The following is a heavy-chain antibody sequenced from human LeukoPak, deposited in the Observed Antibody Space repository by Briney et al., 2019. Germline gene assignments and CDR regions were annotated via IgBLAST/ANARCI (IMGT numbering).Heavy chain of an antibody. Sequence: ASVKVSCKASGYTFTSYAMHWVRQAPGQGLEWMGWITPSGGTNYPQKFQGRIAITKDTSISTAYMDLSRLTSDDTAVYYCAIDRYVDGFAHFDYWGQGALVTVSS. V-gene: IGHV1-2*02. CDR3: AIDRYVDGFAHFDY. D-gene: IGHD5-24*01. J-gene: IGHJ4*02. CDR2: ITPSGGT. CDR1: GYTFTSYA.